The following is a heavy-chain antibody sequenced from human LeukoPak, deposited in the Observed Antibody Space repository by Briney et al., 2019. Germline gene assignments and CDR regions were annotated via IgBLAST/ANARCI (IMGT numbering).Heavy chain of an antibody. D-gene: IGHD5-12*01. CDR3: ARARVATILYYYYYYMDV. J-gene: IGHJ6*03. Sequence: VASVKVSCKAPGYTFTSYDINWVRQATGQGLEWMGWMNPNSGNTGYAQKFQGRVTMTRNTSISTAYMELSSLRSEDTAVYYCARARVATILYYYYYYMDVWGKRTTVTVSS. CDR2: MNPNSGNT. CDR1: GYTFTSYD. V-gene: IGHV1-8*01.